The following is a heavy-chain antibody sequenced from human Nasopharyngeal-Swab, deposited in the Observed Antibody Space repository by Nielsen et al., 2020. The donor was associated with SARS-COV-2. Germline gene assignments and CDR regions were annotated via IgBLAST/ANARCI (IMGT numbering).Heavy chain of an antibody. V-gene: IGHV1-2*06. Sequence: ASVKVSCKASGYTFTDYYIQWVRQAPGQGLEWMGRINPNSGGTNYAQKFQGRVTMTRDTSITTAYMELSRLRSGDTAVYYCARDNFYNSSGYYSPDYWGQGTLATVSS. CDR2: INPNSGGT. J-gene: IGHJ4*02. D-gene: IGHD3-22*01. CDR3: ARDNFYNSSGYYSPDY. CDR1: GYTFTDYY.